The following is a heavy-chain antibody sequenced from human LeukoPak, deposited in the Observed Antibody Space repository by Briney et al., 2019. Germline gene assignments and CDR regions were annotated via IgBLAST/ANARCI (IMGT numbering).Heavy chain of an antibody. V-gene: IGHV3-53*01. D-gene: IGHD6-13*01. Sequence: GGSLRLSCAVSGFTVSSNYMSWVRQAPGKGLEWVSIIYSGGSTYYADSVKGRFTISRDNSKNTLYLQMNSLRAEDTAVYYCARVASSSWYYYGVDVWGQGTTVTVSS. CDR1: GFTVSSNY. CDR3: ARVASSSWYYYGVDV. CDR2: IYSGGST. J-gene: IGHJ6*02.